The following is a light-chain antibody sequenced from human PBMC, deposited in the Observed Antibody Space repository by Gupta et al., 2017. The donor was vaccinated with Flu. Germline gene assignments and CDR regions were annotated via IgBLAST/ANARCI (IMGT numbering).Light chain of an antibody. CDR1: SGSIASNY. CDR3: QSYDSTGRFV. J-gene: IGLJ2*01. Sequence: VTITCTRGSGSIASNYEHGYQKRQGSYQASEITIYTQRVPAVPARFAFSIASAYNSASLTISGLKTEDEADYYCQSYDSTGRFVFGGGTRLTVL. CDR2: IYT. V-gene: IGLV6-57*01.